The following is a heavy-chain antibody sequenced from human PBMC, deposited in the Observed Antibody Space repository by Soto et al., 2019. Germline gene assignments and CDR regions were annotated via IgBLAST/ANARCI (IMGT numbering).Heavy chain of an antibody. V-gene: IGHV3-72*01. CDR1: GFTFSDHY. J-gene: IGHJ3*02. CDR2: SRNKAKKYTT. Sequence: EVQVVESGGGLVQPGGSLRLSCAGSGFTFSDHYMDWVRKAPGKGLEWVGRSRNKAKKYTTEYAASVKGRFTVSRDDSKNSLYLQMNSLKTEDTAVYYCARISAAVSNAFDIWGRGTMVTVSS. D-gene: IGHD6-13*01. CDR3: ARISAAVSNAFDI.